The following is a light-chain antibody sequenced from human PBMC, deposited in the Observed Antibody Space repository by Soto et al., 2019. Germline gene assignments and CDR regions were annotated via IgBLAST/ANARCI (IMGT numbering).Light chain of an antibody. CDR2: AAS. Sequence: DIPMTQSPSSLSASVGDRVTITCRAGQDINIYLAWYQQKPGKVPKLLISAASTLQSGVSSRFSGSGSGTDFTLTISSLQPEDVATYYCQKYDDAPLTFGGGTKVEIK. J-gene: IGKJ4*01. V-gene: IGKV1-27*01. CDR3: QKYDDAPLT. CDR1: QDINIY.